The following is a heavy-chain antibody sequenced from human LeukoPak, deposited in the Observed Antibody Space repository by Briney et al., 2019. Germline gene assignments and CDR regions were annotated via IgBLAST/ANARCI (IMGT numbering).Heavy chain of an antibody. V-gene: IGHV4-59*12. J-gene: IGHJ5*02. CDR3: ASPSPGFDP. CDR2: IYHSGST. CDR1: GASISTYY. Sequence: SETLSLTCTVSGASISTYYWSWIRQPPGKGLEWIGYIYHSGSTYYNPSLKSRVPISVDRSKNQFSLKLSSVTAADTAVYYCASPSPGFDPWGQGTLVTVSS.